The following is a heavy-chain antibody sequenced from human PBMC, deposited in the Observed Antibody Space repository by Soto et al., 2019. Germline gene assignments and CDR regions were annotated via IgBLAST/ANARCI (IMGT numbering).Heavy chain of an antibody. Sequence: QVQLVQSGAEVKKPGSSVKVSCKASGGTFSSYAISWVRQAPGQGLEWMGGIIPIFGTANYAQKFQGRVTITADEATSTASTELSSLRSEDTAVYYCARHVPAAGYYYGMDVWGQGTTVTVSS. J-gene: IGHJ6*02. CDR3: ARHVPAAGYYYGMDV. CDR1: GGTFSSYA. V-gene: IGHV1-69*12. D-gene: IGHD2-2*01. CDR2: IIPIFGTA.